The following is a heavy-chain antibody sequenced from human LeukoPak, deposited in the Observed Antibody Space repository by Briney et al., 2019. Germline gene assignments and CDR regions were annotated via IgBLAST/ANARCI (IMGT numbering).Heavy chain of an antibody. D-gene: IGHD4-11*01. CDR3: ARQRDSNWFDP. CDR1: GYTFINYY. CDR2: INPSAGST. J-gene: IGHJ5*02. V-gene: IGHV1-46*01. Sequence: ASVKVSFKASGYTFINYYIHWVRQAPGQRLEWMGIINPSAGSTTYAQNFQGRVTMTRDTSTNTVHMELSSLRSEDTAVYFCARQRDSNWFDPWGQGTLVTVSS.